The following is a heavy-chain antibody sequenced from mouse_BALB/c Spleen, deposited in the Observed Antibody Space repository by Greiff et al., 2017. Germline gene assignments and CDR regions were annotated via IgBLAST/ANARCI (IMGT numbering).Heavy chain of an antibody. CDR2: ISSGGST. V-gene: IGHV5-6-5*01. CDR1: GFTFSSYA. Sequence: DVKLQESGGGLVKPGGSLKLSCAASGFTFSSYAMSWVRQTPEKRLEWVASISSGGSTYYPDSVKGRFTISRDNARNILYLQMSSLRSEDTAMYYCARDGYYPAWFAYWGQGTLVTVSA. J-gene: IGHJ3*01. CDR3: ARDGYYPAWFAY. D-gene: IGHD2-3*01.